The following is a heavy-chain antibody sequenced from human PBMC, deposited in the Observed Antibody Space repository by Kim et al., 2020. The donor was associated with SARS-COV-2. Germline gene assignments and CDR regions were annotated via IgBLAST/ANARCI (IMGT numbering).Heavy chain of an antibody. CDR3: ARTGMVRGVIITFTSVDV. Sequence: ASVKVSCKASGYTFTSYGISWVRQAPGQGLEWMGWISAYNGNTNYAQKLQGRVTMTTDTSTSTAYMELRSLRSDDTAVYYCARTGMVRGVIITFTSVDVWGQGTTVTVSS. V-gene: IGHV1-18*01. CDR1: GYTFTSYG. D-gene: IGHD3-10*01. J-gene: IGHJ6*02. CDR2: ISAYNGNT.